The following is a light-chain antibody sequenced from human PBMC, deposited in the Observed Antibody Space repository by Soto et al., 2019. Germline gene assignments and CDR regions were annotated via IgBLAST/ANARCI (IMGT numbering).Light chain of an antibody. Sequence: EIVITQSPAALSVCPWEGATLSGRASQGIGDTLAWYQQKPGQTPRLLIYDTSIRATGVPARFSGSRSGAEFTLTISSLQSEDFAVYYCQHYVNWPLTFGGGTKVDIK. CDR1: QGIGDT. CDR2: DTS. CDR3: QHYVNWPLT. J-gene: IGKJ4*01. V-gene: IGKV3-15*01.